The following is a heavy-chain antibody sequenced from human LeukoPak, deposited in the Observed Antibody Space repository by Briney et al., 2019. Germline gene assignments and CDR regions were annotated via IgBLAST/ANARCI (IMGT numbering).Heavy chain of an antibody. CDR1: GFSVSAYG. D-gene: IGHD1-26*01. J-gene: IGHJ3*02. V-gene: IGHV3-30*02. CDR3: VIDYARGGNYLNDAFDI. Sequence: PGGYLRLSCAASGFSVSAYGMHWVRQAPGKGLEWIAFIRYDGSNKYYADSVKGRLTISRDNAKNTLYLQMYSLRAEDTAVYYCVIDYARGGNYLNDAFDIWGPGTMVAVSS. CDR2: IRYDGSNK.